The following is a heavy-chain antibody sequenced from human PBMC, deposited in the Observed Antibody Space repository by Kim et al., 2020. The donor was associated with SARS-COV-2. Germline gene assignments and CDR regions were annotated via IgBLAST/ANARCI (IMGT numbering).Heavy chain of an antibody. D-gene: IGHD3-10*01. CDR1: GYSFTSYW. J-gene: IGHJ6*02. CDR2: IDPSDSYT. CDR3: ARHIVLPYYYGSGRKTLYYYYGMDV. Sequence: GESLKISCKGSGYSFTSYWISWVRQMPGKGLEWMGRIDPSDSYTNYSPSFQGHVTISADKSISTAYLQWSSLKASDTAMYYCARHIVLPYYYGSGRKTLYYYYGMDVWGQGTTVTVSS. V-gene: IGHV5-10-1*01.